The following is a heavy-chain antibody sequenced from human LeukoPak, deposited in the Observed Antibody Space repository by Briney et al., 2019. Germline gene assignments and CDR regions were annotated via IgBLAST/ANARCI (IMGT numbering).Heavy chain of an antibody. J-gene: IGHJ6*04. CDR2: ISSSGTYI. D-gene: IGHD3-10*02. CDR3: AELGITMIGGV. CDR1: GFTFSSYA. Sequence: GGSLRLSCAASGFTFSSYAMNWIRQAPGKGLEWVSSISSSGTYIYYADLVEGRFTISRDNAKNSPYLQMNSLRAEDTAVYYCAELGITMIGGVWGKGTTVTISS. V-gene: IGHV3-21*01.